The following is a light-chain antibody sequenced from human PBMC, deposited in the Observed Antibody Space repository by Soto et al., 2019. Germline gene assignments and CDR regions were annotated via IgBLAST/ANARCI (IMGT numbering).Light chain of an antibody. CDR3: QQYGSSPNT. J-gene: IGKJ2*01. Sequence: EIVLTQSPGTLSLSPGERAALSCRASQSVSSNYLAWYQQKPGQAPRLLIYGASSRATGIPDRFSGSGSGTDFTLTISRLEPEDFAVYYCQQYGSSPNTFGQGTKVDIK. CDR2: GAS. V-gene: IGKV3-20*01. CDR1: QSVSSNY.